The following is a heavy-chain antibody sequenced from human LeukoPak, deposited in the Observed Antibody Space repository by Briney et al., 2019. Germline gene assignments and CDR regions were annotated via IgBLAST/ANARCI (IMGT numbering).Heavy chain of an antibody. V-gene: IGHV4-4*02. D-gene: IGHD5-12*01. CDR2: IYHSGS. J-gene: IGHJ4*02. CDR3: AREGDSGYDLDY. Sequence: PSETLSLTCAVSGDSISSGNWCHWVRQPPGKGLEWIGEIYHSGSNYNPSLKSRVTISVDKSKNQFSLKLSSVTAADTAVYYCAREGDSGYDLDYWGQGTLVTVSS. CDR1: GDSISSGNW.